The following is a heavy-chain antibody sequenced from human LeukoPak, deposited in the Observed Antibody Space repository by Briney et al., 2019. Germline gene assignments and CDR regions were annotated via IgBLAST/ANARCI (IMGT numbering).Heavy chain of an antibody. V-gene: IGHV1-2*06. Sequence: ASVKVSCKASGYTFTDHYIHWVRQAPGEGLEWMGRIDPKSGVTYYAQKFQGRVAMTRDTSISTVYMELSRLRSDDTAVYYCARGKYRYAVDYWGQGTRVTVST. D-gene: IGHD5-18*01. J-gene: IGHJ4*02. CDR2: IDPKSGVT. CDR3: ARGKYRYAVDY. CDR1: GYTFTDHY.